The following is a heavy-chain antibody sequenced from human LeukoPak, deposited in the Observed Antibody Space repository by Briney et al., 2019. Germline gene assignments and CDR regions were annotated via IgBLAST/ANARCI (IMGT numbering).Heavy chain of an antibody. J-gene: IGHJ3*02. D-gene: IGHD3-3*01. CDR2: IKQDGSEK. CDR1: GFTFSSYW. CDR3: ARVSSTRFWSGYSAAFDI. V-gene: IGHV3-7*01. Sequence: GGSLRPSCAASGFTFSSYWMSWVRQAPGKGLEWVANIKQDGSEKYYVDSVKGRFTISRDNAKNSLYLQMNSLRAEDTAVYYCARVSSTRFWSGYSAAFDIWGQGTMVTISS.